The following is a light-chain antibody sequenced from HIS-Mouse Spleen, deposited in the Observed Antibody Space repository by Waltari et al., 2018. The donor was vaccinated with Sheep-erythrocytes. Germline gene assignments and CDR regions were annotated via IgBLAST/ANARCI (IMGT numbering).Light chain of an antibody. CDR3: QAWDSSTAV. J-gene: IGLJ2*01. V-gene: IGLV3-1*01. Sequence: SYELTQPPSVSVSPGQTASITCSVDKLGYKYACWYQQKTGQSPVLVIYQDSKRPSGIPRRFSGSNSGNTATLTISGTQAMDEADYYCQAWDSSTAVFGGGTKLTVL. CDR1: KLGYKY. CDR2: QDS.